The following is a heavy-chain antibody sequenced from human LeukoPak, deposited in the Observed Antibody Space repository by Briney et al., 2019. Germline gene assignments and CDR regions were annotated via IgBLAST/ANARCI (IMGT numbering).Heavy chain of an antibody. CDR1: GFTFSSYA. V-gene: IGHV3-30-3*01. CDR3: ARDTWELLSYFDY. J-gene: IGHJ4*02. D-gene: IGHD1-26*01. CDR2: ISYDGSNK. Sequence: GGSLRLSCVASGFTFSSYAMHWVRQAPGKGLEWVAVISYDGSNKYYADSVKGRFTISRDNSKNTLYLQMNSLRAEDMAVYYCARDTWELLSYFDYWGQGTLVTVSS.